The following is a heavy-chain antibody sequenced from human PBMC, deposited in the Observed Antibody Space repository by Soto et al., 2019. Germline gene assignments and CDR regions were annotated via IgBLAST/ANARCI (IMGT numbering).Heavy chain of an antibody. CDR2: IYPGDSDT. V-gene: IGHV5-51*01. D-gene: IGHD5-12*01. CDR1: GYSFTSYW. Sequence: GESLKISCKGSGYSFTSYWIGWVRQMPGKGLEWMGIIYPGDSDTRYSPSFQGQVTISADKSTSTAYLQWSSLKASDTAIYYCASVPHPRGGYPNWLDSWGQGTLVTVSS. J-gene: IGHJ5*01. CDR3: ASVPHPRGGYPNWLDS.